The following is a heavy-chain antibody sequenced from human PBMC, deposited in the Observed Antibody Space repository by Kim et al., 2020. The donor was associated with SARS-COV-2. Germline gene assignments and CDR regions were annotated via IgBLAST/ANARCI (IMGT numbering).Heavy chain of an antibody. CDR2: IYYSGST. D-gene: IGHD1-1*01. V-gene: IGHV4-59*08. CDR1: GGSISSYY. Sequence: AETLSLTCTVSGGSISSYYWSWIRQPPGKGLEWIGYIYYSGSTNYTPSLKSRVTISVDTSNNQFFLKLSSVTAADTAVYYCARLRSLDNWKLFWYFDPWG. CDR3: ARLRSLDNWKLFWYFDP. J-gene: IGHJ2*01.